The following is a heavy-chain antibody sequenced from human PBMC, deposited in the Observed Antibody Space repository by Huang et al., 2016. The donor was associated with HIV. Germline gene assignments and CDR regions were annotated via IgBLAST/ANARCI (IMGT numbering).Heavy chain of an antibody. Sequence: QVHLVQSGAEVKKPGASVKVSCKASGYTFTNYDINWVRQAPGRGLEWMGWMNLNTGNTGFAQSFQGRVTMTRKTSITTAYMELTSLTSEDTAVYYCARSAYGDLDYWGLGTLVSVSS. CDR1: GYTFTNYD. D-gene: IGHD4-17*01. J-gene: IGHJ4*02. CDR2: MNLNTGNT. V-gene: IGHV1-8*02. CDR3: ARSAYGDLDY.